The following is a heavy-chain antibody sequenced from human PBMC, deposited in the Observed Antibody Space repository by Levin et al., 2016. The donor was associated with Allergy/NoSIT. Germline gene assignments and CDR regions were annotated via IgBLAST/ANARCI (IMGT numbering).Heavy chain of an antibody. D-gene: IGHD1-1*01. Sequence: WIRQPPGKGLEWIGEIYHSGSTNYNPSLKSRVTISVDKSKNQFSLKLSSVTAADTAVYYCASMGKNWNFDYWGQGTLVTVSS. CDR3: ASMGKNWNFDY. V-gene: IGHV4-4*02. CDR2: IYHSGST. J-gene: IGHJ4*02.